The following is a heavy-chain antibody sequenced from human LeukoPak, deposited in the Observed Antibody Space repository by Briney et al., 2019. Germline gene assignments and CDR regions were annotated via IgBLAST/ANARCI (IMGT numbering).Heavy chain of an antibody. CDR2: ISSSGSTI. V-gene: IGHV3-11*01. J-gene: IGHJ6*02. CDR1: GFTFSDYY. CDR3: AREGFSVNSSSWYAYYYYGMDV. D-gene: IGHD6-13*01. Sequence: GGSLRLSCAASGFTFSDYYMSWIRQAPGKGLEWVSYISSSGSTIYYADSVKGRFTISRDNAKNSLYLQMNSLGAEDTAVYYCAREGFSVNSSSWYAYYYYGMDVWGQGTTVTVSS.